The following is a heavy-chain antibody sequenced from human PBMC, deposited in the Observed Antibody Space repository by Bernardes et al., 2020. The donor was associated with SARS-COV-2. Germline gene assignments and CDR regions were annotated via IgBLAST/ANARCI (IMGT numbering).Heavy chain of an antibody. CDR3: ARNLRRMITFGGVIGAFDI. D-gene: IGHD3-16*02. V-gene: IGHV3-30*03. CDR2: ISYDGSNK. Sequence: GGSLRLSCAASGFTFSSYGMHWVRQAPGKGLEWVAVISYDGSNKYYADSVKGRFTISRDNSKNTLYLQMNSLRAEDTAVYYCARNLRRMITFGGVIGAFDIWGQGTMVTVSS. CDR1: GFTFSSYG. J-gene: IGHJ3*02.